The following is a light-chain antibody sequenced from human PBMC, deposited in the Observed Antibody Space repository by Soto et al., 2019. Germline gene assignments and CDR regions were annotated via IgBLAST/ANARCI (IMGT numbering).Light chain of an antibody. Sequence: EIVLTQSPGTLSVSPGERATLSCRASQSVSNNLAWYQQRPGRAPRLLIYGASTRDTGTPARFSGSGSGTEFTLTISSLQSEDFAVYFCQHYINWPRTFDQGTKLEIK. CDR1: QSVSNN. CDR2: GAS. V-gene: IGKV3-15*01. CDR3: QHYINWPRT. J-gene: IGKJ1*01.